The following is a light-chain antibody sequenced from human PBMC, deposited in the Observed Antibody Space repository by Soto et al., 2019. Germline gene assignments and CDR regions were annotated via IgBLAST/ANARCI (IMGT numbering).Light chain of an antibody. CDR3: QQYNSWPET. V-gene: IGKV3-15*01. CDR2: DAS. CDR1: QSVRGS. Sequence: VMTQSPFTRSVSPEERATLFCRASQSVRGSLAWYQQKPGQAPRLFIYDASTRATGIPARFTGSGSGTEFTLTISSLQSEDFAVYYCQQYNSWPETFGQGTKVDIK. J-gene: IGKJ1*01.